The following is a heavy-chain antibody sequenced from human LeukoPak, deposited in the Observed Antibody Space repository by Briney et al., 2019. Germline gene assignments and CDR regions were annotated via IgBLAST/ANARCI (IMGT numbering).Heavy chain of an antibody. CDR3: ARGTVTWNY. D-gene: IGHD4-17*01. J-gene: IGHJ4*02. Sequence: PGGSLRLSCAASGFTFRTYNMNWVRQAPGKGLEWVANIKQDGSEKYYVDSVKGRFTISRDNAKNSLYLQMNSLRAEDTAVYYCARGTVTWNYWGQGTLVTVSS. CDR2: IKQDGSEK. CDR1: GFTFRTYN. V-gene: IGHV3-7*04.